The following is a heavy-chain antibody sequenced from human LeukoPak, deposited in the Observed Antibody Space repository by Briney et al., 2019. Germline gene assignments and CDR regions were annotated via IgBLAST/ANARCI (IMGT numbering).Heavy chain of an antibody. Sequence: PGGSPRLSCAASGFTFSSYAMSWVRQAPGKGLEWVSAISGSGGSTYYADSVKGRFTISRDNSKNTLYLQMNSLRAEDTAVYYCAKGKEGLEHFDYWGQGTLVTVSS. CDR1: GFTFSSYA. D-gene: IGHD1/OR15-1a*01. V-gene: IGHV3-23*01. CDR3: AKGKEGLEHFDY. CDR2: ISGSGGST. J-gene: IGHJ4*02.